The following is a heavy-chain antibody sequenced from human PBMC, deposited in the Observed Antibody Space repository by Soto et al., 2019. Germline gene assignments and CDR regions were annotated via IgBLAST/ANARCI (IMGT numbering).Heavy chain of an antibody. CDR1: GFTFSDYY. Sequence: PGGSLRLSCAASGFTFSDYYMSWIRQAPGKGLEWVSYISSSGSTIYYADSVKGRFTISRDNAKNSLYLQMNSLRAEDTAVYYCASRLPSSVNDYYYYGMDVWGQGTTVTVSS. D-gene: IGHD3-22*01. J-gene: IGHJ6*02. V-gene: IGHV3-11*01. CDR2: ISSSGSTI. CDR3: ASRLPSSVNDYYYYGMDV.